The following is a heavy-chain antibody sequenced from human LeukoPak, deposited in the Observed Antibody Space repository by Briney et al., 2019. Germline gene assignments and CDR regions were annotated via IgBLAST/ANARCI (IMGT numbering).Heavy chain of an antibody. CDR3: VRDEGLYSSNWYGYDFDY. D-gene: IGHD6-13*01. Sequence: GGSLRLSCAASGFTFSSYEMNWVRQAPGKGLEWVSYISSSGSTIYYADSVKGRFTISRDNAKNSLYLQMNSLRAEDTAVYYCVRDEGLYSSNWYGYDFDYWGQGTLVTVSS. CDR2: ISSSGSTI. J-gene: IGHJ4*02. CDR1: GFTFSSYE. V-gene: IGHV3-48*03.